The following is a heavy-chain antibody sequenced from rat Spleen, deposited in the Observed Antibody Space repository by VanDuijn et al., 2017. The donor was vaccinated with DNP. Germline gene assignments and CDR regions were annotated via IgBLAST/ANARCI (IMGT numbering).Heavy chain of an antibody. CDR3: TTGGAMGA. D-gene: IGHD1-11*01. CDR2: ITNSGGST. J-gene: IGHJ4*01. Sequence: EVQLVESGGGLVQPGRSLKLSCAASGFTFSNYGMAWVRQAPTKGLEWVASITNSGGSTYYRDSVKGRFTISRDNAKSTLYLQMDSLRSEDTATYYCTTGGAMGAWGQGTSVTVSS. CDR1: GFTFSNYG. V-gene: IGHV5-27*01.